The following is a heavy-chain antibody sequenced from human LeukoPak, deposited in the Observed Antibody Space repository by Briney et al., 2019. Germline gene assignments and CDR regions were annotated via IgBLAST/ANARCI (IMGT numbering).Heavy chain of an antibody. V-gene: IGHV3-7*01. J-gene: IGHJ6*03. CDR2: IRQDESER. D-gene: IGHD3-10*01. CDR3: ARLSAYYYGSYFYYYMDV. CDR1: GFTFSSYA. Sequence: GGSLRLSCAASGFTFSSYAMSWVRQAPGKGPEWVANIRQDESERYFADSVKGRFTISRDNAKKSVYLHMSSLRAEDTALYYCARLSAYYYGSYFYYYMDVWGKGTTVTVSS.